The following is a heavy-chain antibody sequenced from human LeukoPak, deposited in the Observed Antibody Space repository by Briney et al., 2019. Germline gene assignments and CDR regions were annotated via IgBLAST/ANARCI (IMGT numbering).Heavy chain of an antibody. J-gene: IGHJ3*02. V-gene: IGHV3-49*04. CDR2: IRSKAYGGST. CDR3: TSDLGPTGAFDI. CDR1: GFTFGDYA. D-gene: IGHD3-16*01. Sequence: GSLRLSCTASGFTFGDYAMSWVRQAPGKGLEWVGFIRSKAYGGSTEYAASVKGRFTISRDDSKSIAYLQMNSLKTEDTAVYYCTSDLGPTGAFDIWGQGTMVSISS.